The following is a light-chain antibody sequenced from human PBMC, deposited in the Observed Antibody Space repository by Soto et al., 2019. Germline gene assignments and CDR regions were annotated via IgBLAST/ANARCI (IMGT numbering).Light chain of an antibody. CDR3: QQYNDWPFT. J-gene: IGKJ3*01. V-gene: IGKV3-20*01. CDR2: GAS. CDR1: QSVSSSY. Sequence: EIVLTQSPGTLSLSPGERATLSCRASQSVSSSYLAWYQQKPGQAPRLLIYGASSRATGIPDRFSGSGSGTDFTLTISRLEPEDFAVYYCQQYNDWPFTFGPGTKVDNK.